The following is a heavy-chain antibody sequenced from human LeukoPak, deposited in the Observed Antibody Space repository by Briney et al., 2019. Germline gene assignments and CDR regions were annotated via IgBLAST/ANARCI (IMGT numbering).Heavy chain of an antibody. CDR2: ISYDGSNK. CDR3: ARDRYIAAALGGAFGYYYYYGMDV. D-gene: IGHD6-13*01. V-gene: IGHV3-30-3*01. CDR1: GFTFSSYA. J-gene: IGHJ6*02. Sequence: GGSLRLSCAASGFTFSSYAMHWVRQAPGKGLEGVAVISYDGSNKYYADSVKGRFTISRDNSKNTLYLQMNSLRAEDTAVYYCARDRYIAAALGGAFGYYYYYGMDVWGQGTTVTVSS.